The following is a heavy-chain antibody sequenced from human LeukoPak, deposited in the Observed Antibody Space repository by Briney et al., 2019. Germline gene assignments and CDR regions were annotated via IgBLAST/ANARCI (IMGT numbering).Heavy chain of an antibody. CDR1: GGSISSGDYY. D-gene: IGHD3-10*01. J-gene: IGHJ4*02. CDR2: IYYSGST. Sequence: SETLSLTCTVSGGSISSGDYYWSWIRQPPGKGLEWIGYIYYSGSTYYNPSLKSRVTISVDTSKNQFSLKLSSVTAADTAVYYCARVNYGSATKEDYWGQGTLVTVSS. V-gene: IGHV4-30-4*01. CDR3: ARVNYGSATKEDY.